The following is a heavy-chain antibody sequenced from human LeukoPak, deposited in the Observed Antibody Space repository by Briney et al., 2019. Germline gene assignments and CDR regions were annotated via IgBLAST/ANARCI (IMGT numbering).Heavy chain of an antibody. CDR1: GFTLSSYW. CDR2: IKVDGSVE. CDR3: ARFSSSRYYFDY. J-gene: IGHJ4*02. Sequence: PGGSLRLSCAASGFTLSSYWMSWVRQAPGKGLEWVANIKVDGSVEYYVGSVKGRFTISRDNANSSLYLQMNSLRDEDTAVYYCARFSSSRYYFDYWGQGTLVTVSS. D-gene: IGHD6-13*01. V-gene: IGHV3-7*01.